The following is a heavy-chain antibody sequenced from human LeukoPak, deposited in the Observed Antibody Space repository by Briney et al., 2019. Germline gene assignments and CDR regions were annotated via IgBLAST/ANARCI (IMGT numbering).Heavy chain of an antibody. J-gene: IGHJ2*01. CDR3: ARDRTPVAYCGGDCYSEFWYFDL. Sequence: GGSLRLSCAASGFTVSSNYMSWVRQAPGKGLEWVSVIYSGGSTYYADSVKGRFTISRDNSKNTLYLQMNSLRAEDTAVYYCARDRTPVAYCGGDCYSEFWYFDLWGRGTLVTVSS. CDR1: GFTVSSNY. CDR2: IYSGGST. D-gene: IGHD2-21*02. V-gene: IGHV3-53*01.